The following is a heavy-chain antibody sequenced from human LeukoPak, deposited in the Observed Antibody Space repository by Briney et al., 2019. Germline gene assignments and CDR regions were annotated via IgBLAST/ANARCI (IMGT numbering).Heavy chain of an antibody. V-gene: IGHV3-30*18. J-gene: IGHJ4*02. CDR2: ISYDGSNK. Sequence: PGGSLRLSCAASGFTFSSYGMHWVRQAPGKGLEWVAVISYDGSNKYYADSVKGRFTISRDNSKNTLYLQMNSLRAEDTAVYYCAKTFRWLQLKSALGYWGQGTLVTVSS. CDR3: AKTFRWLQLKSALGY. D-gene: IGHD5-24*01. CDR1: GFTFSSYG.